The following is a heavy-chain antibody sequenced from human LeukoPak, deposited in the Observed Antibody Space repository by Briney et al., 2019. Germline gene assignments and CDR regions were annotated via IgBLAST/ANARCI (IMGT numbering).Heavy chain of an antibody. CDR1: GTSISSYY. J-gene: IGHJ4*02. Sequence: SETLSLTCTVSGTSISSYYWSWIRQPPGKGLEWIGYIYYSGSTDYNPSLNSRVTISIDTSKSQFSLKLRSVTAADTAVYYCARGLPNYYDTSGYYSSTSVHTPRFDFWGQGTLVTVSS. D-gene: IGHD3-22*01. V-gene: IGHV4-59*01. CDR2: IYYSGST. CDR3: ARGLPNYYDTSGYYSSTSVHTPRFDF.